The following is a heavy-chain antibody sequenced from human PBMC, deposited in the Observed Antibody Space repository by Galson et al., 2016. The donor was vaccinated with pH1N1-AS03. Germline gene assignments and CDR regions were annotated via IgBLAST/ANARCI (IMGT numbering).Heavy chain of an antibody. CDR1: GYSFSSYG. Sequence: SVKVSCKASGYSFSSYGFAWVRQAPGQGLEWMGWISTYNPNANYAQKFQGRVTMTSDTHTSTTYMNLSSLRSEDTAMSYCATGDLGSYCFDPWGQGTLDTVSS. CDR2: ISTYNPNA. D-gene: IGHD3-10*01. V-gene: IGHV1-18*01. CDR3: ATGDLGSYCFDP. J-gene: IGHJ5*01.